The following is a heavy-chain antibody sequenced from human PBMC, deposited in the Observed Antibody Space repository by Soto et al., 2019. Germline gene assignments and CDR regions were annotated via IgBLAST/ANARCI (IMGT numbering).Heavy chain of an antibody. D-gene: IGHD3-22*01. CDR1: GGTFSSYA. V-gene: IGHV1-69*12. CDR2: IIPMFGTA. J-gene: IGHJ4*02. Sequence: QVQLVQSGAEVKKPGSSVKVSSKAAGGTFSSYAISWVRQAPGQGLEWMGGIIPMFGTANYAQKFQGRVTITADESTSTAYMQLGSLRSEDTAMYYCASGPGLIAFDYWGQGTLVTVSS. CDR3: ASGPGLIAFDY.